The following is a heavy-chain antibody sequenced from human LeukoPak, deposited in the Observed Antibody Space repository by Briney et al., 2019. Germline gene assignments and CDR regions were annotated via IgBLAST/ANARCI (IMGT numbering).Heavy chain of an antibody. J-gene: IGHJ4*02. D-gene: IGHD6-19*01. CDR2: ISGSGGST. CDR3: AKDKSAVAGTPPLDY. CDR1: GFTFSSYA. V-gene: IGHV3-23*01. Sequence: PGGSLRLSCAASGFTFSSYAMSWVRQAPGKGLEWVSAISGSGGSTYYADSVKGRFTISRDNSRNTLYLQMNSLRAEDTAVYYCAKDKSAVAGTPPLDYWGQGTLVTVSS.